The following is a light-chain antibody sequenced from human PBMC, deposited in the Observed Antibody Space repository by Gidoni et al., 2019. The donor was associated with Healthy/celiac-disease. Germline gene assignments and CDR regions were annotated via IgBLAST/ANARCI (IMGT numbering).Light chain of an antibody. Sequence: EIQMTKSRSSLSASVGDRVTITCRASQSISSYLNWYQQKPGKAPKLLIYAASSLQSGVPSRFSGSGSGTDFTLTISSLQPEDFATYYCQQSYSTLSLTFGGGTKVEFK. CDR1: QSISSY. CDR3: QQSYSTLSLT. V-gene: IGKV1-39*01. CDR2: AAS. J-gene: IGKJ4*01.